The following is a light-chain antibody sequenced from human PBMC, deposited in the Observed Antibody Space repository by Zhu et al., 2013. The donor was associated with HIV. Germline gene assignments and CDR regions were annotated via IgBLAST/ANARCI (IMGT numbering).Light chain of an antibody. CDR3: SSYTSRTTLV. J-gene: IGLJ1*01. CDR2: EVS. Sequence: QSALTQPASVSGSPGQSITISCTGTSSDIGGFNYVSWYQHHPGKAPKLMFYEVSNRPSGVSNRFSVSKSGNTASLTISGLQAEDEADYYCSSYTSRTTLVFGTGTKVTVL. V-gene: IGLV2-14*01. CDR1: SSDIGGFNY.